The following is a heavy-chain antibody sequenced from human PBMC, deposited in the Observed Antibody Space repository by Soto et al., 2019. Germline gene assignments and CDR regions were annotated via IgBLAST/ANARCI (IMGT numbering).Heavy chain of an antibody. V-gene: IGHV3-9*01. Sequence: EVQLVESGGGLVQPGRSLRLSCAASGFTFDDYAMHWVRRVPGKGLEWVSSISWNSNIIGYADSVKGRFTISRDNAKNSLYLQMNSLRPEATALYYCAKGGPDGFCSGGRCYFDYWGQGTLVTVSS. D-gene: IGHD2-15*01. CDR1: GFTFDDYA. CDR2: ISWNSNII. J-gene: IGHJ4*02. CDR3: AKGGPDGFCSGGRCYFDY.